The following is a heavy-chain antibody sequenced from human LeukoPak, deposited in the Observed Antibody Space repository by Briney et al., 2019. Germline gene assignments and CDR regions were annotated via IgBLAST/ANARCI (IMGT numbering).Heavy chain of an antibody. CDR3: ARHRPDSSGYYFDY. Sequence: PSETLSVTCTVSGGSISSYYWSWIRQPPGNGLEWIGYIYYSGSTNYNPSLKSRVTISVDTSKNQFSLKLSSVTAADTAVYYCARHRPDSSGYYFDYWGQGTLVTVSS. D-gene: IGHD3-22*01. J-gene: IGHJ4*02. CDR1: GGSISSYY. CDR2: IYYSGST. V-gene: IGHV4-59*08.